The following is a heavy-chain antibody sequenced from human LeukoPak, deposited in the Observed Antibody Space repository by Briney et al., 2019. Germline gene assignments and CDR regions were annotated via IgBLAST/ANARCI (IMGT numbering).Heavy chain of an antibody. CDR1: GFTFGVYY. CDR3: AREHWAAPDH. Sequence: AGTLRLSCAASGFTFGVYYMTWIRQAPGRGLEPLSFISPTGDIIKYVDSVKGRFTISRDNAKSSMYLEMNSLRAEDTAVYYCAREHWAAPDHWGQGTLVTVSP. V-gene: IGHV3-11*01. J-gene: IGHJ4*02. CDR2: ISPTGDII. D-gene: IGHD3-16*01.